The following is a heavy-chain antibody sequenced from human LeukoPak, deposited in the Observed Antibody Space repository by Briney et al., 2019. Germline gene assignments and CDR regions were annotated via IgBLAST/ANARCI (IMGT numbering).Heavy chain of an antibody. CDR2: MYYTGST. J-gene: IGHJ5*02. D-gene: IGHD1-26*01. Sequence: SETLSLTCTVSGGSISISSHYWAWIRQPPGKGLEWIASMYYTGSTYYNPSLKSRVTISIDTSKNQFSLKLNSVTAADTAVYYCARGYYYFDPWGQGGLVTVSS. V-gene: IGHV4-39*07. CDR1: GGSISISSHY. CDR3: ARGYYYFDP.